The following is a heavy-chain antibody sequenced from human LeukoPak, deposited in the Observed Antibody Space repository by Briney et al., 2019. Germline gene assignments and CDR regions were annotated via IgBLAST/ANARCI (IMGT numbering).Heavy chain of an antibody. CDR3: ASLSGGSGSAADY. CDR2: ISAYNGNT. D-gene: IGHD3-10*01. CDR1: GYTFTSYG. Sequence: ASVKVSCKASGYTFTSYGISWVRQAPGQGLEWMGWISAYNGNTNYAQKFQGRVTITTDESTSTAYMELSSLRSEDTAVYYCASLSGGSGSAADYWGQGTLVTVSS. J-gene: IGHJ4*02. V-gene: IGHV1-18*01.